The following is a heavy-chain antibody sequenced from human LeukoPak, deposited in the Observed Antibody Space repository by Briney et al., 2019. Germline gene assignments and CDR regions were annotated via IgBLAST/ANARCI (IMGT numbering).Heavy chain of an antibody. V-gene: IGHV1-69*13. CDR2: IIPIFGTA. D-gene: IGHD6-19*01. CDR3: ARVRAYTRYTSSGWFPFDY. CDR1: GGTFSSYA. J-gene: IGHJ4*02. Sequence: SVKVSCKASGGTFSSYAISWVRQAPGQGLEWMGGIIPIFGTANYAQKFQGRVTITADESTSTAYMELSSLRSEDTAVYYCARVRAYTRYTSSGWFPFDYWGQGTLVTVSS.